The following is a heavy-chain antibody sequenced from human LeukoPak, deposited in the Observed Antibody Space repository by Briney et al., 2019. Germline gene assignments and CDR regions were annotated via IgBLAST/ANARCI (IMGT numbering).Heavy chain of an antibody. CDR1: GFTFSSYG. D-gene: IGHD6-19*01. Sequence: GGSLRLSCAASGFTFSSYGMHWVRQAPGKGLEWVAVISYDGSNKYYADSVKGRFTISRDNSKNTLYLQMNSLRAEDTAVYYCAKGSSGWPFYYYYGMDVWGQGTTVTVSS. CDR3: AKGSSGWPFYYYYGMDV. CDR2: ISYDGSNK. V-gene: IGHV3-30*18. J-gene: IGHJ6*02.